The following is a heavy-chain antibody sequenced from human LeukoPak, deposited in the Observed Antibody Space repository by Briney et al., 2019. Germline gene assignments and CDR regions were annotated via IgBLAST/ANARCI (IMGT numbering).Heavy chain of an antibody. CDR2: IKQDGSEK. CDR1: GLSFSNYW. Sequence: GGSLRLSCAASGLSFSNYWMSWVRQAPGKGLEWVANIKQDGSEKSYVDSVRGRFTISRDNAKNSLYLQMNSLRAEDTAVYHCARDPPSFDSWGQGTLVTVSS. J-gene: IGHJ4*02. V-gene: IGHV3-7*01. CDR3: ARDPPSFDS.